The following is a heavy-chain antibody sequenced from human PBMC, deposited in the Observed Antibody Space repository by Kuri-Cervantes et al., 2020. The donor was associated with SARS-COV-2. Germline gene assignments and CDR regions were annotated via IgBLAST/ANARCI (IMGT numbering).Heavy chain of an antibody. V-gene: IGHV3-21*01. CDR1: GFSFSSHG. J-gene: IGHJ4*02. CDR3: ARDRGYCDCGGCYSTGFSFDY. D-gene: IGHD2-15*01. CDR2: ISSSNDYI. Sequence: GGSLRLSCAASGFSFSSHGMTWVRQAPGKGLEWVSSISSSNDYIYYADSVKGRFSVSRDNAENSLYLQMNSLRVVDTAVYYCARDRGYCDCGGCYSTGFSFDYWGQGALVTVSS.